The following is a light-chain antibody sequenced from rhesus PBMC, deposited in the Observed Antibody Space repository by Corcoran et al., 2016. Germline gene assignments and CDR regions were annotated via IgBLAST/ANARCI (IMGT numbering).Light chain of an antibody. J-gene: IGKJ4*01. CDR3: QQYYSSPPT. Sequence: DIVMTQSPDSLPVSLGERVTINCKSSQSLLYSSNNMNYLAWYQQKPGQAPKLLIYWASTRESGVPNRVSGSGDGTDFTLTISGLQAEDVAVYYCQQYYSSPPTFGGGTRVEIK. CDR1: QSLLYSSNNMNY. CDR2: WAS. V-gene: IGKV4-1*01.